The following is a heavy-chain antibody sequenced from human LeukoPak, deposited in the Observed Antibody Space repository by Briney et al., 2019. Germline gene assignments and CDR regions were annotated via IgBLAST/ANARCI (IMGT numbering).Heavy chain of an antibody. D-gene: IGHD2-21*02. CDR3: ARRTDCGGGCYSPNYFAH. V-gene: IGHV4-34*01. J-gene: IGHJ4*02. Sequence: SETLSLTCAVYGGSFSGYYWSWIRQPPGKGLEWIGEINHSGSTNYNPSLKSRVTISVDTSKNQFSLKLSSVTAADTAVYYCARRTDCGGGCYSPNYFAHWGQETLVTVSS. CDR2: INHSGST. CDR1: GGSFSGYY.